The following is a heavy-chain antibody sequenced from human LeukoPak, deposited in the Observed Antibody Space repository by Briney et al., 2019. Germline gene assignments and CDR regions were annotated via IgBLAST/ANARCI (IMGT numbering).Heavy chain of an antibody. J-gene: IGHJ4*02. CDR2: ISYDGSNK. CDR3: AKPPEVGATVGYFDY. V-gene: IGHV3-30*18. Sequence: GGSLRLSCAASGFSFSTYGMHWVRQVPGKGLEWVALISYDGSNKCYADSVKGRFTISRDNSKNTLYLQMNSLRAEDTAVYYCAKPPEVGATVGYFDYWGQGTLVTVSS. CDR1: GFSFSTYG. D-gene: IGHD1-26*01.